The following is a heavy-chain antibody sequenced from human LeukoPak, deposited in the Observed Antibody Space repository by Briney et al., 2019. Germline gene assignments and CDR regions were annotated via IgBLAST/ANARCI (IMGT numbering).Heavy chain of an antibody. D-gene: IGHD1-1*01. J-gene: IGHJ4*02. CDR1: GFTFSTYV. CDR3: AKGNWRYFAS. V-gene: IGHV3-23*01. Sequence: PGGSLRLSCAASGFTFSTYVMSWVRQAPGKGLEFVSAISGSGGSTYYADSVKGRFTISRDNSKNTLYLQMNSLGAHDTAVYYCAKGNWRYFASWGQGTLVTVSS. CDR2: ISGSGGST.